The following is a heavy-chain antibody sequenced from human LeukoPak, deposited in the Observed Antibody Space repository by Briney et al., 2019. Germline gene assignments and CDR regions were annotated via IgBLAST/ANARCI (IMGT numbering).Heavy chain of an antibody. J-gene: IGHJ5*02. V-gene: IGHV6-1*01. CDR2: TYYRSKWYN. CDR1: GDSVSSNSAA. Sequence: SQTLSLTCAISGDSVSSNSAAWNWIRQSPSRGLEWLGRTYYRSKWYNDYAVSVQSRISINPDTSKNQFSLQLNSVTAADTAVYYCARGRLWFGELSNWFDPWGQGTLVTVSS. CDR3: ARGRLWFGELSNWFDP. D-gene: IGHD3-10*01.